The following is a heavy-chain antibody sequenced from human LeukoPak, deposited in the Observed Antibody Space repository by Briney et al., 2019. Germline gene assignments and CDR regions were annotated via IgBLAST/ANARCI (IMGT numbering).Heavy chain of an antibody. CDR1: GGSINSYY. Sequence: SETLSLTCTVSGGSINSYYWSWIRQPPGKGLEWIGYIYYSGSTNYNPSLKSRVTISADMSKNQFSLKLSSVTAADTAVYYCARDSSGYSSSWYFDLWGRGTLVTVSS. J-gene: IGHJ2*01. D-gene: IGHD4-11*01. CDR3: ARDSSGYSSSWYFDL. V-gene: IGHV4-59*01. CDR2: IYYSGST.